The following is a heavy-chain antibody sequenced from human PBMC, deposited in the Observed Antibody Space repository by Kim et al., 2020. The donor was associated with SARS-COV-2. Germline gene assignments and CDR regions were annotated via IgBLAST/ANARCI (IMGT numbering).Heavy chain of an antibody. CDR2: ISYDGSNK. CDR1: GFTFSSYA. CDR3: ARDPGGPEVENNWFDP. Sequence: GGSLRLSCAASGFTFSSYAMHWVRQAPGKGLEWVAVISYDGSNKYYADSVKGRFTISRDNSKNTLYLQMNSLRAEDTAVYYCARDPGGPEVENNWFDPWG. D-gene: IGHD2-15*01. V-gene: IGHV3-30-3*01. J-gene: IGHJ5*02.